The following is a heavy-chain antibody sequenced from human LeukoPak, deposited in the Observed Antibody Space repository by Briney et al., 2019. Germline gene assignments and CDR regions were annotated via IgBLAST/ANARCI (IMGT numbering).Heavy chain of an antibody. Sequence: GGSLRLSCAASGFTFSTYNMNWVRQAPGKGLVWVSRINSDGINTSYADSVKGRFTISRDNAKNSLYLQMNSLRAEDTAMYYCARDVYDILTGYPYWGQGTLVTVSS. D-gene: IGHD3-9*01. CDR2: INSDGINT. CDR1: GFTFSTYN. V-gene: IGHV3-74*01. CDR3: ARDVYDILTGYPY. J-gene: IGHJ4*02.